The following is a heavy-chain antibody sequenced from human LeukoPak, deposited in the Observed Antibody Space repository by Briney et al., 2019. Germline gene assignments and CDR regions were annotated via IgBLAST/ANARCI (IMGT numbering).Heavy chain of an antibody. Sequence: GGSLRLSCAAPGFTFSSYAMHWVRQAPGKGLEWVAVISYDGSNKYYADSVKGRFTISRDNSKNTMYLQMNSLRAEDTAVYYCARDLWTAAGYWGQGTLVTVSS. D-gene: IGHD6-13*01. CDR2: ISYDGSNK. CDR3: ARDLWTAAGY. CDR1: GFTFSSYA. J-gene: IGHJ4*02. V-gene: IGHV3-30*04.